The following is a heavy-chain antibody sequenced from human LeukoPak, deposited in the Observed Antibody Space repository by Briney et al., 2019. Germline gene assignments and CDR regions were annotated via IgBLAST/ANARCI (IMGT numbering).Heavy chain of an antibody. J-gene: IGHJ4*02. CDR2: TYHSGNT. Sequence: SETLSLTCIVSGRSISSSNYYWGWIRQPPGKGLEWIGTTYHSGNTYFNPSLKSRVTISVDTSKNQFSLKLSSVTAADTAVYCCARHGVGGVPDYWGQGTLVTVSS. D-gene: IGHD3-16*01. V-gene: IGHV4-39*01. CDR3: ARHGVGGVPDY. CDR1: GRSISSSNYY.